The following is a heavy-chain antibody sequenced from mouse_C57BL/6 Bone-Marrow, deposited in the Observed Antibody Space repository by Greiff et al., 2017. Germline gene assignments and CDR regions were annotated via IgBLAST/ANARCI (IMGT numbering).Heavy chain of an antibody. CDR1: GYTFTSYW. Sequence: QVQLQQPGAELVKPGASVKLSCKASGYTFTSYWMHWVKQRPGQGLEWIGMIHPNSGSTNYNEKFKSKATLTVDKSSSTAYMQLSSLTSEDSAVYYCARRDYGSSPFGYWGQGTTLTVSS. CDR3: ARRDYGSSPFGY. J-gene: IGHJ2*01. D-gene: IGHD1-1*01. CDR2: IHPNSGST. V-gene: IGHV1-64*01.